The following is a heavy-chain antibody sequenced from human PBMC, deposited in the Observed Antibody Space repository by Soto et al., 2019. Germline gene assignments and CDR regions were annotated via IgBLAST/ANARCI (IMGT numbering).Heavy chain of an antibody. CDR2: ISYDGSNK. Sequence: GGSLRLSCAASGFTFSSYAMHWVRQAPGKGLEWVAVISYDGSNKYYADSVKGRFTISRDNSKNTLYLQMNSLRAEDAAVYYGASLHGGETPDAFDIWGQGTMVTVSS. CDR3: ASLHGGETPDAFDI. D-gene: IGHD2-21*01. CDR1: GFTFSSYA. J-gene: IGHJ3*02. V-gene: IGHV3-30*04.